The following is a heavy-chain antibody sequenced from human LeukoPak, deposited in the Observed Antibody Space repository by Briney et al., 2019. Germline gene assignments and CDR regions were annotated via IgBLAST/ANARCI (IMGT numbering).Heavy chain of an antibody. V-gene: IGHV3-23*01. CDR3: AKGTGINHYHWIDP. CDR1: KVTFSDYA. D-gene: IGHD3/OR15-3a*01. CDR2: ISGSGGNT. Sequence: GGSLKLSCAASKVTFSDYAMNWFRQAPGKGLEWVSVISGSGGNTYYADSVKGRFTISRDNSKNTLYLQMNSLRAEDTALYYCAKGTGINHYHWIDPWGQGTQVTVSS. J-gene: IGHJ5*02.